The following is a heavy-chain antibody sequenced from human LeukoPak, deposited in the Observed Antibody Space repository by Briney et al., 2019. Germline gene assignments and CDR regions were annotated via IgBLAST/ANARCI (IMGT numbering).Heavy chain of an antibody. CDR3: AKTGDGRFLEWLLFYYFDY. Sequence: GGSLRLSCAASGFTFSSYAMSWVRQAPGKGLEWVSAISGSGGSTYYADSVKGRFTISRDNSKNTLYLQMNSLRAEDTAVYYCAKTGDGRFLEWLLFYYFDYWGQGTLVTVSS. CDR1: GFTFSSYA. D-gene: IGHD3-3*01. J-gene: IGHJ4*02. CDR2: ISGSGGST. V-gene: IGHV3-23*01.